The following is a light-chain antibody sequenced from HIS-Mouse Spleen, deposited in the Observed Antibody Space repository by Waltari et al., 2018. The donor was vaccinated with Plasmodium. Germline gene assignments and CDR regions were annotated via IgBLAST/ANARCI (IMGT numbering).Light chain of an antibody. CDR2: DNN. J-gene: IGLJ3*02. V-gene: IGLV1-51*01. CDR3: GTWDSSLSAGV. Sequence: QSVLTQPPSVSAAPGQKVTISCSGSSSNIGNNYVSWYQQLPGTAPQLLIYDNNKLPSGIPDRVSGSKSGTSATLGITGLQTGDEADYYCGTWDSSLSAGVFGGGTKLTVL. CDR1: SSNIGNNY.